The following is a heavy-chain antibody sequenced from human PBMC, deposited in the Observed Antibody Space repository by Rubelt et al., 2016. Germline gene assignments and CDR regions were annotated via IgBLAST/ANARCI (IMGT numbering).Heavy chain of an antibody. J-gene: IGHJ5*02. CDR3: ARLRSSSGRVA. V-gene: IGHV3-7*01. CDR2: VKPDGSET. CDR1: GFTFSSWG. D-gene: IGHD3-22*01. Sequence: EVQLAESGGGLVQPGGSLRLSCAASGFTFSSWGMSWVRQAPGKGLEWVANVKPDGSETYYGDSVKGRFTISRDNAKNSLYLQMNSLSAEDTAVYYCARLRSSSGRVAWGQGTLVPVSS.